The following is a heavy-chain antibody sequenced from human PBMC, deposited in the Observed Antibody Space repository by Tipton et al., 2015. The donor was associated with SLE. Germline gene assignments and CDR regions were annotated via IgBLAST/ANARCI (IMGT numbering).Heavy chain of an antibody. CDR1: GFTFSSYG. D-gene: IGHD1-26*01. CDR3: VKDLPGWDSGSYPDYFDY. J-gene: IGHJ4*02. Sequence: SLRLSCAASGFTFSSYGMHWVRQAPGKGLEWVAVISYDGSNKYYADSVKGRFTISRDNSKNTLYLQMSSLRAEDTAVYYCVKDLPGWDSGSYPDYFDYWGQGTLVTVSS. CDR2: ISYDGSNK. V-gene: IGHV3-30*18.